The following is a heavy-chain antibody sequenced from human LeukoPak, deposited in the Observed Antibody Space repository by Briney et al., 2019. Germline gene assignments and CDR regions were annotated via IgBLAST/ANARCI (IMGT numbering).Heavy chain of an antibody. CDR1: GFTFDDYA. Sequence: GGSLRLSCAASGFTFDDYAMHWVRQAPGKGLEWVSGISWNSGIIGYADSVKGRFTISRDNAKNSLYLQMNSLRAEDTALYYCAKSSYGYSSSWSLSFDYWGQGTLLTVSS. D-gene: IGHD6-13*01. J-gene: IGHJ4*02. CDR2: ISWNSGII. V-gene: IGHV3-9*01. CDR3: AKSSYGYSSSWSLSFDY.